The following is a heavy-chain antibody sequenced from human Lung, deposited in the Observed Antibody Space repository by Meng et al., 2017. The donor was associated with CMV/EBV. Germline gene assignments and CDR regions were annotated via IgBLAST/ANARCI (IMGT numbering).Heavy chain of an antibody. CDR1: GGSIRISTW. CDR3: ARDPYATGWAG. D-gene: IGHD6-19*01. J-gene: IGHJ4*02. CDR2: IYHSGGT. Sequence: QMRLQGSGPGLGKPSGTLSLTCAVSGGSIRISTWWSWVRQPPGKGLEWIGEIYHSGGTNYNPSLRGRVTISLDKSKNQFSLTLRSVTAADTAVYYCARDPYATGWAGWGQGTLVTVSS. V-gene: IGHV4-4*02.